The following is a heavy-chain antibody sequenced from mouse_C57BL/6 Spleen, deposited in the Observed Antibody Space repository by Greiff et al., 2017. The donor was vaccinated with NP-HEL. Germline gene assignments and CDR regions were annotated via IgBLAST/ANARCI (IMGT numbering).Heavy chain of an antibody. CDR3: ARRKEQLRLPWFAY. CDR2: INPNNGGT. Sequence: EVQLQQSGPELVKPGDSVKIPCKASGYTFTDYNMDWVQQSHGKSLEWIGDINPNNGGTIYNQKFKGKATLTVDKSSSTAYMELRSLTSEDTAVYYCARRKEQLRLPWFAYWGQGTLGTVSA. CDR1: GYTFTDYN. V-gene: IGHV1-18*01. D-gene: IGHD3-2*02. J-gene: IGHJ3*01.